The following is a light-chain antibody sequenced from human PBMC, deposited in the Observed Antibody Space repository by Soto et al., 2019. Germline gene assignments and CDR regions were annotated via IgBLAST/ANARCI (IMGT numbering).Light chain of an antibody. J-gene: IGKJ1*01. CDR1: QAVNNN. CDR3: QQYGGSPRT. CDR2: GAS. V-gene: IGKV3-20*01. Sequence: EIVLTQSPGTLSLSPGERATLSCRASQAVNNNVAWYQLKDGQVPRLLIYGASTRAADVPARFSGSGSGTDFTLTITRLEPEDFAVYYCQQYGGSPRTFGQGTKVDI.